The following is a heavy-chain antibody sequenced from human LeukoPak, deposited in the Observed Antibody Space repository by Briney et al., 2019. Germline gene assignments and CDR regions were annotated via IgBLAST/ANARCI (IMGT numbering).Heavy chain of an antibody. CDR1: GGSISSNSYY. CDR2: IYYSGST. Sequence: SETLSLTCAVSGGSISSNSYYWGWIRQPPGKGLEWIGSIYYSGSTYYNPSLKSRVTISVDTSKNQFSLKLSSVTAADTAVYYCARGRRGPDYSTRFNYYYYMDVWGKGTTVTVSS. J-gene: IGHJ6*03. V-gene: IGHV4-39*01. D-gene: IGHD4-11*01. CDR3: ARGRRGPDYSTRFNYYYYMDV.